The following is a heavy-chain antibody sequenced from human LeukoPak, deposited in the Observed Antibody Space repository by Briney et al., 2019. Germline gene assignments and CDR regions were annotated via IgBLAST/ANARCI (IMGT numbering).Heavy chain of an antibody. V-gene: IGHV4-38-2*02. J-gene: IGHJ4*02. D-gene: IGHD6-19*01. CDR2: IYHSGST. Sequence: SETLSLTCTVSGYSISSGYYWGWIRQPPGKGLEWIGNIYHSGSTYYNPSLKSRVTISVDTSKKQFSPKLSSVTAADTAVYYCARGRSQWLVPRPFDYWGQGTLVTVSS. CDR3: ARGRSQWLVPRPFDY. CDR1: GYSISSGYY.